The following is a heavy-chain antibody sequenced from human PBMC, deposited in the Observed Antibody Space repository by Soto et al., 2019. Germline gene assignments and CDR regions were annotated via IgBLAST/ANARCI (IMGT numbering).Heavy chain of an antibody. J-gene: IGHJ1*01. D-gene: IGHD3-22*01. CDR1: GFTFSSYT. Sequence: EVQLLESGGGLVQPGGSLRLSCAASGFTFSSYTLSWVRQAPGKGLEWVSSISTSGDTTPYADSVKGQFTISRDNSKNTLFLEMKSLRAEDTAVYYCRGVYDSSGVYFHHWGQGTLVTVSS. CDR2: ISTSGDTT. V-gene: IGHV3-23*01. CDR3: RGVYDSSGVYFHH.